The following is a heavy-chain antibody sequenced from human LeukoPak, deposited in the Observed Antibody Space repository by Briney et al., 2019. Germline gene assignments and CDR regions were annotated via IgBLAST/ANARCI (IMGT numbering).Heavy chain of an antibody. D-gene: IGHD2-21*02. J-gene: IGHJ1*01. CDR2: INPDGRDT. V-gene: IGHV3-7*01. CDR1: GFPFSSRW. Sequence: GGSLRLSCTSSGFPFSSRWMNWVRQAPGKGLEWVAHINPDGRDTYYVDSVKGRFTISRDNAQNSMYLQMNSLRVEDTAVYYCTSWGDTTAEYFQRWGQGTLVTVSS. CDR3: TSWGDTTAEYFQR.